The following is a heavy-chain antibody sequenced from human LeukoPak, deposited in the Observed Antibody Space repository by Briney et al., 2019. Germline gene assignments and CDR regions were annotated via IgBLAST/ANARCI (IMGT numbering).Heavy chain of an antibody. CDR3: ARAPMGTAALY. CDR2: MNPVSGKA. Sequence: GASVKVSCKASGYTFTNFDINWVRQAPGQGLEWMGWMNPVSGKAGSAQKFQGRVTLTRDTSISTAYMELSGLRSDDTAFYYCARAPMGTAALYWGQGTLVTVSS. D-gene: IGHD6-13*01. V-gene: IGHV1-8*01. J-gene: IGHJ4*02. CDR1: GYTFTNFD.